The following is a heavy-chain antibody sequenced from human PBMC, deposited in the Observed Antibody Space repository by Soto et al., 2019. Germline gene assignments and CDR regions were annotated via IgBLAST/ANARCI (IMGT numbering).Heavy chain of an antibody. CDR1: GFTFSSYA. V-gene: IGHV3-23*01. CDR2: ISGSGGST. D-gene: IGHD6-6*01. J-gene: IGHJ4*02. CDR3: TTDGGIAVRPLFDF. Sequence: EVQLLESGGGLVQPGGSLRLSCAASGFTFSSYAMSWVRQAPGKGLEWVSAISGSGGSTYYADSVKGRFTISRDNSKNTLYLQMNSLRTDDTAVYYCTTDGGIAVRPLFDFWGQGTLATVSS.